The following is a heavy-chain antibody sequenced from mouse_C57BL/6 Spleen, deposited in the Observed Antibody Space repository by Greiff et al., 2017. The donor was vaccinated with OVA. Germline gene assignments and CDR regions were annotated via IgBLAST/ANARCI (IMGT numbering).Heavy chain of an antibody. D-gene: IGHD2-4*01. J-gene: IGHJ4*01. CDR2: IYPGSGST. V-gene: IGHV1-55*01. Sequence: VQLQQPGAELVKPGASVKMSCKASGYTFTSYWITWVKQRPGQGLEWIGDIYPGSGSTNYNEKFKSKATLTVDTSSSTAYMQLSSLTSEDSAVYYCASYYDKVLNYAMDYWGQGTSGTVSS. CDR1: GYTFTSYW. CDR3: ASYYDKVLNYAMDY.